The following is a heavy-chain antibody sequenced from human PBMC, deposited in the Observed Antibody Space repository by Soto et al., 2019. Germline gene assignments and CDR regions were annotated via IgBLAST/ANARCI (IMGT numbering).Heavy chain of an antibody. D-gene: IGHD1-1*01. V-gene: IGHV3-30*04. CDR3: ARDGTVSTPSKNRYGMDV. CDR1: GFTFSNYA. J-gene: IGHJ6*02. Sequence: QVQLVESGGGVVQPGRSLRLSCAASGFTFSNYAFHWVRQAPGKGLEWVAVISSDGSHKNYADSVKGRFTISRDNSKNTLYVQMDSVITEDTAVYYCARDGTVSTPSKNRYGMDVWGQGTTVTVSS. CDR2: ISSDGSHK.